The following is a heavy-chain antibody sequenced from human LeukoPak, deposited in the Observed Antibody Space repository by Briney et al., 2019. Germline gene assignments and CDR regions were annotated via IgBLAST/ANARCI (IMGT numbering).Heavy chain of an antibody. J-gene: IGHJ6*02. V-gene: IGHV3-7*03. CDR3: TRDLAAVPGPRMDV. Sequence: GGSLRLSCAASGFSFSSYYMSWVREAPGKGLEWVALINPDGSERYYVDSVKGRFTISRDNARNSLYLQMDSLRDDDTAMYFCTRDLAAVPGPRMDVWGQGTTVTVSS. D-gene: IGHD6-19*01. CDR2: INPDGSER. CDR1: GFSFSSYY.